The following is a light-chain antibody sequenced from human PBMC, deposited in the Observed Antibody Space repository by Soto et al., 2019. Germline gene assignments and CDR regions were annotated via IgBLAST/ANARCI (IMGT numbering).Light chain of an antibody. CDR2: GAS. Sequence: EIVMTQSPATLSVSPGERATLSCRASQSIGSNLAWYQQKPGQAPRLLIYGASSRATGIPDRFSGSGSGTDFTLTISRLEPEDFAVYYCQQYGSSPLFGQGTKLEIK. J-gene: IGKJ2*01. V-gene: IGKV3-20*01. CDR3: QQYGSSPL. CDR1: QSIGSN.